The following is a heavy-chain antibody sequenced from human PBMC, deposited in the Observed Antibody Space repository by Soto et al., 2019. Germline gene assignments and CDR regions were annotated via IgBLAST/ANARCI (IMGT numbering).Heavy chain of an antibody. CDR2: IIPAFGTP. CDR1: GGSLNNYA. D-gene: IGHD6-6*01. Sequence: QVQLVQSGAEVQKPGSSVKVSCAASGGSLNNYAVSWVRRTPGQGFEWLGEIIPAFGTPNYARKFQDRVTITADVLTNTVFMELSSLRSEDTAEYYCAREGLRRGALDYWGQGSLVTVSS. J-gene: IGHJ4*02. V-gene: IGHV1-69*01. CDR3: AREGLRRGALDY.